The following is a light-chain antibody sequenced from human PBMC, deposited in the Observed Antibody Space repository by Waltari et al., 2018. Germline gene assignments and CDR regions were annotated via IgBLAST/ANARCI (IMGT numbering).Light chain of an antibody. CDR3: QAWDNTTPV. Sequence: SYELTQPPSVSVSPGQTASITCSGDQLGDKYACWYQQKPGQSPVLVIYQDNKRPSGIPERFSGSKSGNTATLTISGAQALDEADYYCQAWDNTTPVFGTGTKVTVL. V-gene: IGLV3-1*01. CDR2: QDN. CDR1: QLGDKY. J-gene: IGLJ1*01.